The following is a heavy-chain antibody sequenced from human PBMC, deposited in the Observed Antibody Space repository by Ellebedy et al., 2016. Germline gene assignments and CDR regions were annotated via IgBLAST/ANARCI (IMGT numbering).Heavy chain of an antibody. CDR3: ARHRVDVRYSYGYVPYYFDY. D-gene: IGHD5-18*01. Sequence: SETLSLTCAVYGGSFSGYYWSWIRQPPGKGLEWIGSIYYSGSTYYNPSLKSRVTISVDTSKNQFSLKLSSVTAADTAVYYCARHRVDVRYSYGYVPYYFDYWGQGTLVTVSS. CDR1: GGSFSGYY. CDR2: IYYSGST. J-gene: IGHJ4*02. V-gene: IGHV4-34*01.